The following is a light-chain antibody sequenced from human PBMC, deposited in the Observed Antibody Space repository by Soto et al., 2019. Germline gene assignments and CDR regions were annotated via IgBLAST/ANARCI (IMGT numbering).Light chain of an antibody. V-gene: IGLV2-23*01. CDR2: EGS. CDR1: SSDVGSYNL. J-gene: IGLJ1*01. CDR3: CSYAGSSTLNV. Sequence: QSSLTQPASVSGSPGQSITISCTGTSSDVGSYNLVSWYQQHPGKAPKLMIYEGSKRPSGVSNRFSGSKSGNTASLTISALQAEDEDDYYCCSYAGSSTLNVFGTGTKLTVL.